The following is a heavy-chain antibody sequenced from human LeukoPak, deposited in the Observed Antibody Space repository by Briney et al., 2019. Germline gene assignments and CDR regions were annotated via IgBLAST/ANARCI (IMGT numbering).Heavy chain of an antibody. J-gene: IGHJ4*02. CDR2: IKSDGGSI. V-gene: IGHV3-74*01. D-gene: IGHD5-12*01. CDR1: GFTFSTSW. Sequence: GGPLRLSCAASGFTFSTSWMHWVRQVPGKGLVWVSRIKSDGGSITYADSVKGRFTISRDNAKNTLYLQMNSLRAEDTAVYYCASGHSGLLWWGQGTLVTVSS. CDR3: ASGHSGLLW.